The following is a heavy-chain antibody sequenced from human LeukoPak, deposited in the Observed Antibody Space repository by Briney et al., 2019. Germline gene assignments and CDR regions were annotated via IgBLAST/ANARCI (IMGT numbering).Heavy chain of an antibody. J-gene: IGHJ5*01. CDR1: DGSIRTYY. CDR2: IYYRGDI. D-gene: IGHD4-17*01. V-gene: IGHV4-59*08. Sequence: SETLSLTCSVSDGSIRTYYWSWIRQSPGQGLEWIGNIYYRGDINYNPSLKSRVIISIDTSKNQFSLKPSSVTAADTAVYYCARGGGGSSTVTIYWFDSWGQGTLVTVSS. CDR3: ARGGGGSSTVTIYWFDS.